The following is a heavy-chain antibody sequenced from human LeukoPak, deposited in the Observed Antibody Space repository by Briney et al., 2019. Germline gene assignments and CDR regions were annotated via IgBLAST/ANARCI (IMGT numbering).Heavy chain of an antibody. D-gene: IGHD5-18*01. J-gene: IGHJ4*02. CDR2: ISGSDDYT. CDR3: ATDTAMVKAVDY. CDR1: GFTFSNYA. Sequence: GGSLRLSCAASGFTFSNYAMSWVRQAPGKGLKWVSAISGSDDYTYYADSVKGRFTISRDNSKNTLYLQMNSLRAEDTAVYYCATDTAMVKAVDYWGQGTLVTVSS. V-gene: IGHV3-23*01.